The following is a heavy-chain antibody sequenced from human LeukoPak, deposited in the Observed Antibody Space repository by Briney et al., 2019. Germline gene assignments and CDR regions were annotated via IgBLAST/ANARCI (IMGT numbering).Heavy chain of an antibody. V-gene: IGHV3-7*01. D-gene: IGHD3-22*01. CDR2: IKQDGSEK. CDR1: GFTFSSYW. CDR3: AREGRGYKVAKFDY. Sequence: GGSLRLSCAASGFTFSSYWMSWVRQAPGKGLEWVANIKQDGSEKYYVDSVKGRFTISRDNAKNSLNLQMNSLRAEDTAVYYCAREGRGYKVAKFDYWGQGTLVTVSS. J-gene: IGHJ4*02.